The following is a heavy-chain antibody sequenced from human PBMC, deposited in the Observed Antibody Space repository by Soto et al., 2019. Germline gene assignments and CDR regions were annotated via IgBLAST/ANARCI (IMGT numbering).Heavy chain of an antibody. CDR2: IYYSGST. CDR3: ARDIRTYYYDSSGYPYYYYGMDV. J-gene: IGHJ6*02. V-gene: IGHV4-59*01. D-gene: IGHD3-22*01. Sequence: SETLSLTCTVSGGSISSYYWSWIRQPPGKGLEWIGYIYYSGSTNYNPSLKSRVTISVDTSKNQFSLKLSSVTAADTAVYYCARDIRTYYYDSSGYPYYYYGMDVWGQGTTVTVSS. CDR1: GGSISSYY.